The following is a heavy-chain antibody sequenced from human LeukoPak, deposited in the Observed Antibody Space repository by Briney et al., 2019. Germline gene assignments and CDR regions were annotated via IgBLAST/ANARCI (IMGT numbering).Heavy chain of an antibody. CDR2: IYHSGST. D-gene: IGHD3-22*01. CDR3: AKGRSRYYDSSGYYPFDY. Sequence: SETLSLTCTVSGGSISSSSYYWSWIRQPPGKGLEWIGSIYHSGSTYYNPSLKSRVTISVDTSKNQFSLKLSSVTAADTAVYYCAKGRSRYYDSSGYYPFDYWGQGTLVTVSS. CDR1: GGSISSSSYY. V-gene: IGHV4-39*07. J-gene: IGHJ4*02.